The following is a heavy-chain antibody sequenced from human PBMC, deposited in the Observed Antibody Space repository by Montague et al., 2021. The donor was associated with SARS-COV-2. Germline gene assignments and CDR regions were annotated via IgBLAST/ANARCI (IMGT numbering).Heavy chain of an antibody. CDR2: IYTSGTT. D-gene: IGHD5-12*01. J-gene: IGHJ4*02. V-gene: IGHV4-61*02. Sequence: TLSLTCTVSGGSISSGSYYWSWIRQPAGKGLEWIGRIYTSGTTDYSFSLKSRVTISVDTSKNQFSLKLTSVTAADTDVYYCARAHSGSWAHLDSWGQGSLVTVSS. CDR1: GGSISSGSYY. CDR3: ARAHSGSWAHLDS.